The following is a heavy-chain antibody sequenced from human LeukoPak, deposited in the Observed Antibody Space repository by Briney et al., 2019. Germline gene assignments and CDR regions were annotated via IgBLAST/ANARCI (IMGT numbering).Heavy chain of an antibody. CDR2: IYYSGST. CDR1: GGSISSSNW. V-gene: IGHV4-4*02. J-gene: IGHJ5*02. D-gene: IGHD6-19*01. CDR3: ARLSSGGTGGWFDP. Sequence: SGTLSLTCAVSGGSISSSNWWSWVRQPPGKGLEWIGSIYYSGSTYYNPSLKSRVTISVDTSKNQFSLKQSSVTAADTAVYYCARLSSGGTGGWFDPWGQGTLVTVSS.